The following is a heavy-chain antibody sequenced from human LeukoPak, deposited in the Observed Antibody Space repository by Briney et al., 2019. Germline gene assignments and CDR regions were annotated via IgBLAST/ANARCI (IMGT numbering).Heavy chain of an antibody. V-gene: IGHV4-39*01. Sequence: SETLSLTCTVSGGSISSSSYYWGWIRQPPGKGLEWIGSIYYSGSTYYNPSLKSRVNISADTSKNQFSLKLSSVTAADTAVYYCARQEAGWELLYWGQGTLVTVSS. CDR2: IYYSGST. CDR3: ARQEAGWELLY. J-gene: IGHJ4*02. D-gene: IGHD1-26*01. CDR1: GGSISSSSYY.